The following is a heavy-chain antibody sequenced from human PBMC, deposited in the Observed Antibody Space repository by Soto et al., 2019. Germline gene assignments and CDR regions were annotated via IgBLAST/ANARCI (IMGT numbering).Heavy chain of an antibody. D-gene: IGHD2-15*01. Sequence: QVQLVQSGAEVKKPGSSVKVSCKASGGTFSSYAISWVRQAPGQGLEWMGGIIPIFGTANYAQKFQGRVTITADESTSIAYMELSSLRSEDTAVYYCARKSRYCSGGSCYFLPGIDYWGQGTLVTVSS. CDR2: IIPIFGTA. CDR1: GGTFSSYA. J-gene: IGHJ4*02. V-gene: IGHV1-69*12. CDR3: ARKSRYCSGGSCYFLPGIDY.